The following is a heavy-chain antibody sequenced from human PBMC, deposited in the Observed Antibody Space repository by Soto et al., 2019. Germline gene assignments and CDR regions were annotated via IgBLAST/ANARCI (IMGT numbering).Heavy chain of an antibody. D-gene: IGHD3-16*02. CDR1: GGSFSGYY. CDR3: ARGNTYYDYIWGSYRSGPPYYFDY. V-gene: IGHV4-34*01. Sequence: QVQLQQWGAGLLKPSETLSLTCAVYGGSFSGYYWSWIRQPPGKGLEWLGEINHSGSTNYNPSLRCRVTISVDTSKNQFSLKLSSVTAADTAVYYCARGNTYYDYIWGSYRSGPPYYFDYWGQGTLVTVSS. CDR2: INHSGST. J-gene: IGHJ4*02.